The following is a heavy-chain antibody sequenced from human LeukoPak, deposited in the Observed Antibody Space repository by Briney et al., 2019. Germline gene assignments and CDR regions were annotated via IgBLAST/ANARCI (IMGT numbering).Heavy chain of an antibody. Sequence: GASVKVSCKASGYTFTSYGISWVRKAPGQGLEWMGWISAYNGNTNYAQKLQGRVTMTTDTSTSTAYMELRSLRSDDTAVYYCARDASFYSSSWYARPGYWGQGTLVTVSS. V-gene: IGHV1-18*01. D-gene: IGHD6-13*01. J-gene: IGHJ4*02. CDR3: ARDASFYSSSWYARPGY. CDR1: GYTFTSYG. CDR2: ISAYNGNT.